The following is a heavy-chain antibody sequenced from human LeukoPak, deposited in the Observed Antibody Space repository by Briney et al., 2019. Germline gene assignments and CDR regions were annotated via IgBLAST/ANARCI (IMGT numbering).Heavy chain of an antibody. Sequence: PSETPSLTCTVSGGSISSYYWSWIRQPPGKGLEWIGYIYYSGSTNYNPSLKSRVTISVDTSKNQFSLKLSSVTAADTAVYYCARRMTKPGAFDIWGQGTMVTVSS. CDR2: IYYSGST. V-gene: IGHV4-59*08. D-gene: IGHD1-14*01. CDR1: GGSISSYY. J-gene: IGHJ3*02. CDR3: ARRMTKPGAFDI.